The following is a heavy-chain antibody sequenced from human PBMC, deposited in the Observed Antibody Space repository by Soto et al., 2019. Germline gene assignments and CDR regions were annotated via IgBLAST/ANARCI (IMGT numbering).Heavy chain of an antibody. J-gene: IGHJ4*02. V-gene: IGHV3-13*01. D-gene: IGHD3-22*01. CDR1: GFTFSNYD. CDR3: ARSVYISGYYLDY. CDR2: IGTAGET. Sequence: PGGSLRLSCAASGFTFSNYDMHWVRQVTGKGLEWVSGIGTAGETYYPGSVEGRFTISRENAKNSLYLQMNSLRAEDTAVYYCARSVYISGYYLDYCGQGTLVTVSS.